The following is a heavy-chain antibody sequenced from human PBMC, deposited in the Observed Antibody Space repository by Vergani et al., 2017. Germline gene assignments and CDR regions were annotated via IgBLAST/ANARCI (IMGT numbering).Heavy chain of an antibody. Sequence: QVQLVESGGGVVQPGGSLRLSCAASGFTFSSYGMHWVRQAPGKGLEWVAFIRYDGSNKYYADSVKGRFTISRDNSKNTLYLQMNSLRAEDTAVYYCARGFGKFSPQYYYYGMDVWGQGTTVTVSS. J-gene: IGHJ6*02. CDR2: IRYDGSNK. CDR3: ARGFGKFSPQYYYYGMDV. V-gene: IGHV3-30*02. CDR1: GFTFSSYG. D-gene: IGHD3-10*01.